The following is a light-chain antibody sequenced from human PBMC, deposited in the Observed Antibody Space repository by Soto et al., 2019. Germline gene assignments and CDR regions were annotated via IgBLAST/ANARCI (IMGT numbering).Light chain of an antibody. Sequence: DIQITQSPPSLSAYLVDRVTITCRASQTFSNYVNWFQHRLGKAPRLLIYAASTLQSGVPSRFSGSGSGTDFTLTISSLQAEDSATYYCQQTYSTPITFGQGTRLEIK. CDR3: QQTYSTPIT. CDR2: AAS. CDR1: QTFSNY. V-gene: IGKV1-39*01. J-gene: IGKJ5*01.